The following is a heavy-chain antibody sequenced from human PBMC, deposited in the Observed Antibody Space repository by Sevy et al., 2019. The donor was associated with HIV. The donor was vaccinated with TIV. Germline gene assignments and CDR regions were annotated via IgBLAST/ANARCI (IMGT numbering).Heavy chain of an antibody. V-gene: IGHV3-30*02. CDR2: IRYDGSNK. Sequence: GGSLRLSCAASGFTFSSYGMHWVRQAPGKGLEWVAFIRYDGSNKYYADSVKGRFTISRDNSTNTLYLQMNSLRAEDTGVYYGAKQAYCGGGGYRANGMDVWGQGTTVTVSS. CDR3: AKQAYCGGGGYRANGMDV. D-gene: IGHD2-21*01. J-gene: IGHJ6*02. CDR1: GFTFSSYG.